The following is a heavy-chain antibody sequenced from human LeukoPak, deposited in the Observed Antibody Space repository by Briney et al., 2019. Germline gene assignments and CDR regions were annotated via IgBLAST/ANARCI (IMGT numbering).Heavy chain of an antibody. Sequence: PGGSLRLSCAASGFTFSSYGMSWVRQAPGKGLDGVSSISGSGGSTYYADSVKGRFTISRDNSKNTLYLQMNSLRAEDTAVYYCARIGGGSSWTVDYWGQGTLVTVSS. CDR3: ARIGGGSSWTVDY. D-gene: IGHD6-13*01. J-gene: IGHJ4*02. CDR1: GFTFSSYG. V-gene: IGHV3-23*01. CDR2: ISGSGGST.